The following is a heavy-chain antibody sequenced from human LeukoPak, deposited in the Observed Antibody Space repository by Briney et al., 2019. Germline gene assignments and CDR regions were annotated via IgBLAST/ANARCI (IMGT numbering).Heavy chain of an antibody. V-gene: IGHV4-59*01. CDR2: IYYTGST. CDR3: ARLLDYDSSGSTATFDI. D-gene: IGHD3-22*01. Sequence: SETLSLTCTVSGGSISPNYGSWIRQPPGRGREWVGFIYYTGSTNYNPSLKSPVTISIDTSKSHFSLKLSSLTEADTAVYYCARLLDYDSSGSTATFDIWGQRTMATVPS. CDR1: GGSISPNY. J-gene: IGHJ3*02.